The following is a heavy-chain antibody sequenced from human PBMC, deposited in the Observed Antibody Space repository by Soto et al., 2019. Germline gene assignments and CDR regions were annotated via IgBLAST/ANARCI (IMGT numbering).Heavy chain of an antibody. CDR2: IWYDGSNK. V-gene: IGHV3-33*01. Sequence: GGSLRLSCAASGFTFSSYGMHWVRQAPGKGLEWVAVIWYDGSNKYYADSVKGRFTISRDNSKNTLYLQMNSLRAEDTAVYYCATDEKEYCSGGSCYLSGVDYRGQGTLVTVSS. J-gene: IGHJ4*02. CDR1: GFTFSSYG. CDR3: ATDEKEYCSGGSCYLSGVDY. D-gene: IGHD2-15*01.